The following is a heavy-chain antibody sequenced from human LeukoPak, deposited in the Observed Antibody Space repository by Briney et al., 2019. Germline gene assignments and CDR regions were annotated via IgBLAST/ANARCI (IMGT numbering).Heavy chain of an antibody. V-gene: IGHV1-3*01. D-gene: IGHD6-13*01. CDR3: ARVTSSWGFDY. Sequence: EASVKVSCKASGYTFTSYAMHWVRQAPGQRLEWMGWINAGNGNTKYSQKFQGRVTITRDTSASTAYMELSSLRSEDTAVYYCARVTSSWGFDYWGQGTLVTVSS. CDR1: GYTFTSYA. J-gene: IGHJ4*02. CDR2: INAGNGNT.